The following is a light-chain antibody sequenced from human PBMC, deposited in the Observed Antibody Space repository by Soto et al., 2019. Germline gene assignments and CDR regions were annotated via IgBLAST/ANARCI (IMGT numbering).Light chain of an antibody. CDR1: QSVSNN. CDR2: GAS. CDR3: QQYNNWPRT. Sequence: EIVMTQSPATLSVSPGERATLSCRASQSVSNNLAWYQQKPGQAPRLLIYGASTRATGIPARFSGSGSGTEFSLTISSLQSEDFAVYYCQQYNNWPRTFGQGTKVAIK. V-gene: IGKV3-15*01. J-gene: IGKJ1*01.